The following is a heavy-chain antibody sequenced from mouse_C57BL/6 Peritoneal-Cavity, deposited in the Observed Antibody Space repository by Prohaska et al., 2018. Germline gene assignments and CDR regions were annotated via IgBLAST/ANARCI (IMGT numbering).Heavy chain of an antibody. J-gene: IGHJ1*03. V-gene: IGHV11-2*01. CDR2: INSDGIAI. D-gene: IGHD1-1*01. Sequence: EVQLLETGGGLVQPGGSRGLSCEGSGFTFSGFWMSWVRQTPGKTLEWIGDINSDGIAIDYAPSIKDRFTIFRENDKSTLYLQMSNVRSEDTATYFCMRYASSYWYFDVWGTGTTVTVSS. CDR1: GFTFSGFW. CDR3: MRYASSYWYFDV.